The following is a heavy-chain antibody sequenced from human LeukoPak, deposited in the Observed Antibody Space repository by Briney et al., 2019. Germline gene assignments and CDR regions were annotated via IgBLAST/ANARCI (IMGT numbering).Heavy chain of an antibody. CDR1: GFTFSSYE. J-gene: IGHJ4*02. D-gene: IGHD2-15*01. CDR3: ARGPSALVVALYYFDY. CDR2: ISSRDSII. V-gene: IGHV3-48*03. Sequence: GGSLRLSCAASGFTFSSYEMNWVRQAPGKGLEWVSYISSRDSIIYYADSVKGRFTISRDNAKNSLYLQMNSLRAEDTALYYCARGPSALVVALYYFDYWGQGTLVTVSS.